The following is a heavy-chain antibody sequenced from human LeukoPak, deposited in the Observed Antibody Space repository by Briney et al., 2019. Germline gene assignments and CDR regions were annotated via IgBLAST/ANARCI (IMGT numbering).Heavy chain of an antibody. Sequence: ASVKVSCKASGYTFTGYYMHWVRQAPGQGLEWMGWINPNSGGTNYAQKFQGRVTMTRDTSISTAYMELSRLRSDDTAVYYCARESEARFLDLAATNFDYWGQGTLVTVSS. CDR2: INPNSGGT. D-gene: IGHD3-3*01. J-gene: IGHJ4*02. V-gene: IGHV1-2*02. CDR1: GYTFTGYY. CDR3: ARESEARFLDLAATNFDY.